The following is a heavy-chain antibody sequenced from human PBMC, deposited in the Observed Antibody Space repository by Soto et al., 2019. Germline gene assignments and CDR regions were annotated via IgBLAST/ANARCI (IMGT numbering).Heavy chain of an antibody. V-gene: IGHV1-8*01. CDR3: ARAGRYYDFWSGYYLYGMDV. CDR2: MNPNSGNT. Sequence: ASVKVSCKASGYTFTSYDINWVRQATGQGLEWMGWMNPNSGNTGYAQKFQGRVTMTRNTSISTAYMELSSLRSEDTAVYYCARAGRYYDFWSGYYLYGMDVWGQGTTVTVSS. D-gene: IGHD3-3*01. CDR1: GYTFTSYD. J-gene: IGHJ6*02.